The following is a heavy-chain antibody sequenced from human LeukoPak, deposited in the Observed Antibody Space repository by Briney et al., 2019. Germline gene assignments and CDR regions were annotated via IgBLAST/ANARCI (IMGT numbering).Heavy chain of an antibody. Sequence: GGSLRLSCAASGFTFSSYAMSWVRQAPGKGLEWVSAISGSGGSTYYADSVKGRFTISRDNSKNTLYLQMNSLRAEDTAVYYCAKDRYGDYYSVSGAFDIWGQGTMVTVSS. V-gene: IGHV3-23*01. CDR2: ISGSGGST. J-gene: IGHJ3*02. D-gene: IGHD4-17*01. CDR1: GFTFSSYA. CDR3: AKDRYGDYYSVSGAFDI.